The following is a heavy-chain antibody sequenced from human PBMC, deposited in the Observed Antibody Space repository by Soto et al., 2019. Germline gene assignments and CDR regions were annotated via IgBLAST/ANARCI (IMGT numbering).Heavy chain of an antibody. V-gene: IGHV3-30*18. CDR3: AKFPAAAGTQRYHYGMDV. Sequence: LRLSCAASGFTFSSYGMHWVRQAPGKGLEWVAVISYDGSNKYYGDSVKGRFTISRDNSKNTLYLQMNSLRAEDTAVYYCAKFPAAAGTQRYHYGMDVWGQGTTVTVSS. CDR1: GFTFSSYG. J-gene: IGHJ6*02. CDR2: ISYDGSNK. D-gene: IGHD6-13*01.